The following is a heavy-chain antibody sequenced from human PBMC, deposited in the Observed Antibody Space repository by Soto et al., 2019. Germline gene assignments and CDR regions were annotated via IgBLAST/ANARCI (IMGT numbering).Heavy chain of an antibody. CDR3: ASPTLGAFDI. CDR1: GGSISSSNYY. V-gene: IGHV4-39*01. D-gene: IGHD3-16*01. Sequence: RSLTCTVSGGSISSSNYYWGWIRQPPGKGLEWIGSIYYSGSTSYNSSLKSRVTISVDTSKNQFSLRLSSVTAADRAVYYCASPTLGAFDIWGQGTMVTVSS. CDR2: IYYSGST. J-gene: IGHJ3*02.